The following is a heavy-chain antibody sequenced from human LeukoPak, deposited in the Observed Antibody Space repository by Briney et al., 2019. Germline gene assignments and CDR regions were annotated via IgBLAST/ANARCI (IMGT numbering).Heavy chain of an antibody. J-gene: IGHJ6*02. CDR1: GFTIGGFA. V-gene: IGHV3-23*01. D-gene: IGHD3-3*01. CDR2: IGSDYKT. CDR3: AKDLHYDVAMDV. Sequence: AGGSLRLSCAASGFTIGGFAMTWVRQAPGKGLEWVSSIGSDYKTHYSESVKGRFAISRDNSQSTVFLQMNSLRAEDTALYYCAKDLHYDVAMDVWGQGTAVTVSS.